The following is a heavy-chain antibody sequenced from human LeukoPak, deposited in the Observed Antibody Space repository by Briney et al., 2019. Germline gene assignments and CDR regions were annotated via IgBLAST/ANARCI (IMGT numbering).Heavy chain of an antibody. CDR2: ISSTSDYI. J-gene: IGHJ4*02. D-gene: IGHD3-3*01. V-gene: IGHV3-21*01. CDR3: ARDPRTYDFWSGYYVDY. Sequence: PGGPLRLSCAASGFTFSSYSMNWVRQAPGKGLEWVSCISSTSDYIYYADSVKGRFTISRDNAINSLYLQMTSLRAEDTAVYYCARDPRTYDFWSGYYVDYWGQGTPVTVSS. CDR1: GFTFSSYS.